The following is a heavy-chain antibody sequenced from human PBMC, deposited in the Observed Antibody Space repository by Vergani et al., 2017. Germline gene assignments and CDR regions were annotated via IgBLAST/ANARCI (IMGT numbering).Heavy chain of an antibody. Sequence: QVQLVESGGGVVQPGRSLRLSCAASGFTFSSYGMHWVRQAPGKGLEWVAVIWYDGSNKYYADSVKGRFTISRDNSKNTLYLQMNSLRAEDTAVYYCAKSGQLERLSDYYYYGMDVWGQGTTVTVSS. V-gene: IGHV3-33*06. CDR3: AKSGQLERLSDYYYYGMDV. J-gene: IGHJ6*02. CDR2: IWYDGSNK. CDR1: GFTFSSYG. D-gene: IGHD1-1*01.